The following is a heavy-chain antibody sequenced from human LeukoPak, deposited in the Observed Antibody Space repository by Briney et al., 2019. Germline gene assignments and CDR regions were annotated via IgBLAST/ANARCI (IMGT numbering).Heavy chain of an antibody. J-gene: IGHJ6*03. CDR3: ARLVRGELNYYYMDV. CDR1: GYSFTSYW. Sequence: GESLKISCKGSGYSFTSYWIGWVRQMPGKGLEWMGIIYPGDSDTRYSPSFQGQVTISANKSISTAYLQWSSLKASDTAMYYCARLVRGELNYYYMDVWGKGTTVTVSS. V-gene: IGHV5-51*01. D-gene: IGHD1-26*01. CDR2: IYPGDSDT.